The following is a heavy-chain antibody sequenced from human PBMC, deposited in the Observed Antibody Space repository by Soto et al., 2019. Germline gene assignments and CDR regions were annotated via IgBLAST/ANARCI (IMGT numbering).Heavy chain of an antibody. CDR1: GYTFSNYG. J-gene: IGHJ4*02. CDR3: ARDEDTGWNYFDY. CDR2: ISAYNGNI. V-gene: IGHV1-18*01. D-gene: IGHD6-19*01. Sequence: ASVKVSCKASGYTFSNYGINWVRQAPGQGLEWMGWISAYNGNINYAQKLQGRVTVTTDTSTSTTYMELRSLRSDDTAVYYCARDEDTGWNYFDYWGQGTLVTVSS.